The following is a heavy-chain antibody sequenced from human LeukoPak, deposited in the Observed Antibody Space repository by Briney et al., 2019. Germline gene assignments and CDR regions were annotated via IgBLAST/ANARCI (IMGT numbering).Heavy chain of an antibody. CDR2: ISSSSSYI. V-gene: IGHV3-21*01. CDR3: ARGSRGSSSWMDY. CDR1: GFTFGSYA. D-gene: IGHD6-13*01. J-gene: IGHJ4*02. Sequence: GGSLRLSCAASGFTFGSYAMYWVRQAPGKGLEWVSSISSSSSYIYYADSVKGRFTISRDNAKNSLYLQMNSLRAEDTAVYYCARGSRGSSSWMDYWGQGTLVTVSS.